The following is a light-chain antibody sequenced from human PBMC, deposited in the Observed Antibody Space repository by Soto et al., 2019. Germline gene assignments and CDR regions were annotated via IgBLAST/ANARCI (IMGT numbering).Light chain of an antibody. Sequence: EIVLTQSPGTLSLSPRERATLSCRASQSIFNNYLAWYQQKPGQAPRLLVYGASFRATGIPDRFSGSGSGTDFSLRGGRLEPEDFAVYYCQQYGGSPFTFGQGTRLEIK. V-gene: IGKV3-20*01. J-gene: IGKJ2*01. CDR3: QQYGGSPFT. CDR1: QSIFNNY. CDR2: GAS.